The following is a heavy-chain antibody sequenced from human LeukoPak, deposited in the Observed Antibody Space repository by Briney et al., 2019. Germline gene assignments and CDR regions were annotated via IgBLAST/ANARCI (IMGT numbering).Heavy chain of an antibody. D-gene: IGHD2-2*01. V-gene: IGHV4-39*07. Sequence: SETLSLTCTVSGGSISSSSYYWGWIRQPPGKGLEWIGSIYYSGSTYYNPSLKSRVTISVDTSKNQFSLKLSSVTAADTAVYYCAGGYCSSTSCYHGAFDIWGQGTMVTVSS. CDR2: IYYSGST. CDR1: GGSISSSSYY. CDR3: AGGYCSSTSCYHGAFDI. J-gene: IGHJ3*02.